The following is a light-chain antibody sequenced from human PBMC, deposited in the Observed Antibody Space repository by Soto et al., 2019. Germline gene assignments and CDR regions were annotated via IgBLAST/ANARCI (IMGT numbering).Light chain of an antibody. CDR3: QQYNSYPWT. Sequence: DIPMTQSPSTLSASVGDRVTITCRGSQSISGWLAWYQQKPGQAPKLLIYDASSLESGVPSRFSGSGSGAEFTLTISSLQPDDFATYYFQQYNSYPWTFGQGTKVEIK. V-gene: IGKV1-5*01. CDR1: QSISGW. J-gene: IGKJ1*01. CDR2: DAS.